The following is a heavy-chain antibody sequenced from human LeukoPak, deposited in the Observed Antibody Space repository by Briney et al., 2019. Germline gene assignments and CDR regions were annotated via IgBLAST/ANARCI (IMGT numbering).Heavy chain of an antibody. D-gene: IGHD3-22*01. CDR3: AKDSSVYYYDSRNCDY. Sequence: GGSLRLSCAASGFTFSGYSMNWVRQAPGKGLEWVSYISSSSSPIYYADSVKGRFTISRDNSKNTLYLQMNSLRAEDTAVYYCAKDSSVYYYDSRNCDYWGQGTLVTVSS. V-gene: IGHV3-48*01. CDR2: ISSSSSPI. CDR1: GFTFSGYS. J-gene: IGHJ4*02.